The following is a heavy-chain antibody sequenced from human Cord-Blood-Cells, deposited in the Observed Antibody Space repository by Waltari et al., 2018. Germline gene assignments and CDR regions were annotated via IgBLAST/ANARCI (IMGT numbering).Heavy chain of an antibody. CDR2: IYHSGST. J-gene: IGHJ4*02. D-gene: IGHD6-6*01. CDR3: ARGGPYSSSSFDY. Sequence: QVQLQESGPGLVKPSETLSLTCTVSGYSISSGYYWGWIRQPPGKGLEWIGSIYHSGSTYYTPSRKSRVTISVDTSKNQFSLKLSSVTAADPAVYYCARGGPYSSSSFDYWGQGTLVTVSS. V-gene: IGHV4-38-2*02. CDR1: GYSISSGYY.